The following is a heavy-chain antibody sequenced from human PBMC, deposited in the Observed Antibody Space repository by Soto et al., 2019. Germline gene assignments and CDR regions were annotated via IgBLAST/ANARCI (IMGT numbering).Heavy chain of an antibody. D-gene: IGHD3-10*01. CDR2: ISAYNGNT. V-gene: IGHV1-18*01. CDR1: GYTFTSYG. Sequence: ASVNVSCKASGYTFTSYGISWVRHAPGQGLEWMGWISAYNGNTNYAQKLQGRVTMTTDTSTSTAYMELRSLRSDDTAVYYCARVRATGGYHDFDYWGQGTLVTVSS. CDR3: ARVRATGGYHDFDY. J-gene: IGHJ4*02.